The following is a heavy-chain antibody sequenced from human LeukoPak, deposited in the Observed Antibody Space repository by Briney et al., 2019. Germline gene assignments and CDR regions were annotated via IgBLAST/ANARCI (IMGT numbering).Heavy chain of an antibody. Sequence: GGSLRLSCAASGFTFSSYWMHWVRHAPGKGLVWVSRINSDGSSTSYADSVKGRFTISRDNAKNTLYLQMNSLRAEDTAVYYCARSGYSHSWDYWGQGTLVIVSS. J-gene: IGHJ4*02. CDR1: GFTFSSYW. V-gene: IGHV3-74*01. CDR3: ARSGYSHSWDY. D-gene: IGHD1-26*01. CDR2: INSDGSST.